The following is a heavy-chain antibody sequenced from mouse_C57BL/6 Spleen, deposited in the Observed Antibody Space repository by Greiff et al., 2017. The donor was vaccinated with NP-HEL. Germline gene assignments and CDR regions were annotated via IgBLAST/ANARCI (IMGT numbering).Heavy chain of an antibody. CDR1: GFTFSSYA. V-gene: IGHV5-4*01. J-gene: IGHJ4*01. Sequence: EVQRVESGGGLVKPGGSLKLSCAASGFTFSSYAMSWVRQTPEKRLEWVATISDGGSYTYYPDNVKGRFTISRDNAKNNLYLQMSHLKSEDTAMYYCARDEVYAMDYWGQGTSVTVSS. CDR3: ARDEVYAMDY. CDR2: ISDGGSYT.